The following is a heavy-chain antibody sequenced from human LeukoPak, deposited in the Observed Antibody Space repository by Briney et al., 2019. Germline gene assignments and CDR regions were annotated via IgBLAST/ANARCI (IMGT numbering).Heavy chain of an antibody. J-gene: IGHJ5*02. V-gene: IGHV1-46*01. CDR2: INPSGGST. Sequence: ASVKVSCKASGYTFTSYYMHWVRQAPGQGLEWMGIINPSGGSTSYAQKFQGRVTMTRDTSTSTVYMELSSLRSEDTAVYYCARARIAVTGTGINLDWFDPWGQGTLVTVSS. CDR1: GYTFTSYY. CDR3: ARARIAVTGTGINLDWFDP. D-gene: IGHD6-19*01.